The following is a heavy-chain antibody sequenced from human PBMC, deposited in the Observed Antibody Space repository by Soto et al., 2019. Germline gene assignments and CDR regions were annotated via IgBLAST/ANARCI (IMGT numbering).Heavy chain of an antibody. V-gene: IGHV3-15*01. J-gene: IGHJ4*02. Sequence: EVQLVESGGGLVKPGGSLRLSCAASGFTFSNAWLSWVRQAPGKGLEWVGRIKSKTDGGTTDYTAPVKGRFTISRDDSKNTLYLQMNSLKTEDTAVYYCTSGSTSTKNYWGQGALVAVSS. CDR3: TSGSTSTKNY. CDR1: GFTFSNAW. D-gene: IGHD6-6*01. CDR2: IKSKTDGGTT.